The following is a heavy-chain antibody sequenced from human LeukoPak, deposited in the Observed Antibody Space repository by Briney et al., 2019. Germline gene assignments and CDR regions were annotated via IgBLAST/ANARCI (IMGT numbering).Heavy chain of an antibody. J-gene: IGHJ4*02. D-gene: IGHD6-19*01. CDR3: AKARLSTGWAYNDY. CDR2: IVGSGGVT. Sequence: GGSLRLSCAASGFTFTNYAMSWVRQAPGKGLEWASAIVGSGGVTFYADSVKGRFTISRDNSKNTVFMQMNSLRAEDTAVYYCAKARLSTGWAYNDYWGPGTLVTVSS. CDR1: GFTFTNYA. V-gene: IGHV3-23*01.